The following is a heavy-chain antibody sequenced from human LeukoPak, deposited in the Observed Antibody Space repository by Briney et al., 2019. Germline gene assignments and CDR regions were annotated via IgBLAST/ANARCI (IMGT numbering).Heavy chain of an antibody. Sequence: PGGSLRLSCAASGFTFSSYNMNWVRQAPGRGLEWVSAISGSGDSTYYTDSVKGRFTISRANSRNNLYLQMNSLRDENTAVYYCAKGDTGWAIVPAAIAYWGQGTLLTVSS. V-gene: IGHV3-23*01. J-gene: IGHJ4*02. CDR2: ISGSGDST. CDR1: GFTFSSYN. D-gene: IGHD2-2*01. CDR3: AKGDTGWAIVPAAIAY.